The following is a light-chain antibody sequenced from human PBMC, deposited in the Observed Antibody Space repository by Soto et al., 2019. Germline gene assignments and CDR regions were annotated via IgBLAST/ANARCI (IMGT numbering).Light chain of an antibody. J-gene: IGKJ3*01. V-gene: IGKV1-12*01. CDR3: QQANSFPFT. Sequence: DIQMTQSPSSVSASVGDRVTITCRASQAIGVWLAWYQQKPGKAPDLLIYAASHLHSGVPSRFSGSGSGTDFTLTINSLQPEDFATYFCQQANSFPFTFGPGTKVDIK. CDR2: AAS. CDR1: QAIGVW.